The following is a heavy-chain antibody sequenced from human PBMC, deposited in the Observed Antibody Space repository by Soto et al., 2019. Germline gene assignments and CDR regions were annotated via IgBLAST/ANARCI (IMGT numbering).Heavy chain of an antibody. V-gene: IGHV3-30*18. Sequence: QVQLVESGGGVVQPGRSLRLSCAASGFTFSSYGMHWVRQAPGKGLEWVAVISYDGSNKYYADSVKGRFTISRDNSKNTLYLQMNSLRAEDTAVYYCAKAMVRGVTPGGYYYYGMDVWGQGTTVTVSS. CDR1: GFTFSSYG. CDR3: AKAMVRGVTPGGYYYYGMDV. CDR2: ISYDGSNK. D-gene: IGHD3-10*01. J-gene: IGHJ6*02.